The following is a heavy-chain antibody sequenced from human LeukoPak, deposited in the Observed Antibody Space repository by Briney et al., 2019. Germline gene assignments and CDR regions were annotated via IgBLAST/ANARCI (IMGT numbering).Heavy chain of an antibody. CDR2: ISSSGSTI. V-gene: IGHV3-48*03. J-gene: IGHJ6*04. CDR3: ARWERREIYGMDV. CDR1: GFTFSSYE. Sequence: GGSLRLSCAASGFTFSSYEMNWVRQAPGKGLEWVSYISSSGSTIYYADSVKGRFTISGDNAKNSLYLQMNSLRAEDTAVYYCARWERREIYGMDVWGKGTTVTVSS. D-gene: IGHD1-26*01.